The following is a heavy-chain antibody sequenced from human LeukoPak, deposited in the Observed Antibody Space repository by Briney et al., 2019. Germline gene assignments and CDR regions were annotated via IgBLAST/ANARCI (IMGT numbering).Heavy chain of an antibody. CDR2: ISYEGSNK. CDR3: ARDSKLAAAGGAFDI. Sequence: GGSLTLSCPASGFTFSSYAMHWVRPAPGKGLEWVAVISYEGSNKYYTDSVKGRLSISRDNSKNTLYLQMNSLRAEDTAVYSCARDSKLAAAGGAFDIWGQGTMVTVSS. D-gene: IGHD6-13*01. J-gene: IGHJ3*02. V-gene: IGHV3-30-3*01. CDR1: GFTFSSYA.